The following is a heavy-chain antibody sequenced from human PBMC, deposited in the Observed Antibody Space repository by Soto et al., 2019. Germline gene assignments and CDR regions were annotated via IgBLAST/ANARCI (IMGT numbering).Heavy chain of an antibody. CDR3: ARDVGLDSDDFFAY. V-gene: IGHV3-23*01. Sequence: QTGGSLRLSCTASGFTFSSYGMGWVRQAPGKGLQWVSTIRGDGGQTHYTDSVKGRFSISRDNSKNTVYLQMDSPRAEDTAMYFCARDVGLDSDDFFAYWGQGTQVTVSS. J-gene: IGHJ4*02. D-gene: IGHD3-9*01. CDR1: GFTFSSYG. CDR2: IRGDGGQT.